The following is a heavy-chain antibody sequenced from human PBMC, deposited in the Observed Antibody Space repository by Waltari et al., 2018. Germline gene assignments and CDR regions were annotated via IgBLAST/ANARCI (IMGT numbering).Heavy chain of an antibody. D-gene: IGHD1-1*01. CDR2: RIPRFGTP. V-gene: IGHV1-69*12. CDR1: GGSFGRYA. Sequence: QVHLVQSGAEVKKPGSSVKVSCKASGGSFGRYAISWVGLAPGQGLEWMGGRIPRFGTPKYAQNFQDRATITADESTSTVYLELSSLKSEDTALYYCARRQLGGPLDPWGQGTLVTVSS. CDR3: ARRQLGGPLDP. J-gene: IGHJ5*02.